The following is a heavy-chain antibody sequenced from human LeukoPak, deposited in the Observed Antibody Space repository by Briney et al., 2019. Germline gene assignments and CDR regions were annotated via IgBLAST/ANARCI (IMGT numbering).Heavy chain of an antibody. Sequence: GGSLRLSCAVSGFHFSSALMTWVRQAPGKGLEWVGFIRSKAYGGTTEYAASVKGRFTISRDDSKSIAYLQMNSLKTEDTAVYYCRRVLDWFDPWGQGTLVTVSS. CDR3: RRVLDWFDP. D-gene: IGHD2-8*02. V-gene: IGHV3-49*04. J-gene: IGHJ5*02. CDR2: IRSKAYGGTT. CDR1: GFHFSSAL.